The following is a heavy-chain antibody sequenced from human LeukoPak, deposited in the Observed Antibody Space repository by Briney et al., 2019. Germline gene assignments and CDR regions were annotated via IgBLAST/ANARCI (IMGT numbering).Heavy chain of an antibody. D-gene: IGHD1-26*01. J-gene: IGHJ4*02. CDR2: LKIKTDGGAT. Sequence: PGGSLRLSSAASGFTFSSYSMNWLRQAQGKGLEWVGRLKIKTDGGATDYDAPVRGRFTISRDDSKITLYLQMNSLKTEDTAVYYCTTGGGSYYYWGQGTLVTVSS. CDR1: GFTFSSYS. CDR3: TTGGGSYYY. V-gene: IGHV3-15*01.